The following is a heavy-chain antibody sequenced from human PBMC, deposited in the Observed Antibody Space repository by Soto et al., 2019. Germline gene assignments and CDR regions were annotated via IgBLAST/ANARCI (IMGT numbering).Heavy chain of an antibody. J-gene: IGHJ6*02. Sequence: EVQLVESGGGLVKPGGSLRLSCISSGFTFRTYTMNWVRQAPGKGLEWVSGIRGFSPYTFYAESVKGRFTISRDNAKNSLYLQMNSLRAEDMAVYYCARDRGYDAHDYYYDAMDVWGQVTTVTVSS. CDR3: ARDRGYDAHDYYYDAMDV. D-gene: IGHD2-15*01. CDR2: IRGFSPYT. V-gene: IGHV3-21*01. CDR1: GFTFRTYT.